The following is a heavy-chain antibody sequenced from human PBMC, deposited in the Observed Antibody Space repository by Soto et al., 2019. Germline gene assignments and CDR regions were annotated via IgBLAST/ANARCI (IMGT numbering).Heavy chain of an antibody. D-gene: IGHD3-10*01. CDR2: ISYDGSNK. CDR1: GFTFSSYG. J-gene: IGHJ3*02. Sequence: QVQLVESGGGVVQPGRSLRLSCAASGFTFSSYGMHWVRQAPGKGLEWVAVISYDGSNKYYADSVKGRFTISRDNSKNPVYLQMNSLRAEDTAVYYCAKGGVILGFGDAFDIWGQGTMVTVSS. V-gene: IGHV3-30*18. CDR3: AKGGVILGFGDAFDI.